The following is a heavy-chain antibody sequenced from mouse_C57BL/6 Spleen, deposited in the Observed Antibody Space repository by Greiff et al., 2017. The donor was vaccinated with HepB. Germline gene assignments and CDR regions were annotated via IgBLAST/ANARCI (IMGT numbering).Heavy chain of an antibody. Sequence: VKLMESGAELARPGASVKLSCKASGYTFTSYGISWVKQRTGQGLEWIGEIYPRSGNTYYNEKFKGKATLTADKSSSTAYMELRSLTSEDSAVYFCARHDYDGDYYAMDYWGQGTSVTVSS. J-gene: IGHJ4*01. CDR2: IYPRSGNT. D-gene: IGHD2-4*01. V-gene: IGHV1-81*01. CDR1: GYTFTSYG. CDR3: ARHDYDGDYYAMDY.